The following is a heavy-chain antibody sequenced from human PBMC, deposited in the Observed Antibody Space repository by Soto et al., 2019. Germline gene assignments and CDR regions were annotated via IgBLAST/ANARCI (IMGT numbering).Heavy chain of an antibody. CDR3: ARATGGHDWGGTYMDV. CDR2: IITFVGKA. V-gene: IGHV1-69*08. CDR1: GGTLSSYS. Sequence: QVQLVQSGPEVKKPGSSVKVSCKTSGGTLSSYSFIWVRQAPGQGLEWVGRIITFVGKANVAQRFQGRVTTPADRSTATAYMELRRLTADDTAVYYCARATGGHDWGGTYMDVWGTGTTVTFSS. D-gene: IGHD5-12*01. J-gene: IGHJ6*03.